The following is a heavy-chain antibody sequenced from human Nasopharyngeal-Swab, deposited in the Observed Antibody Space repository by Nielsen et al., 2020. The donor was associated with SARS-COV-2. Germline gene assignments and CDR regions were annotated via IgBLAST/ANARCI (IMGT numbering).Heavy chain of an antibody. V-gene: IGHV1-8*01. Sequence: ASVKVSCKASGYTFISYDINWVRQATGQGLEWMGWMNPNSGNTGYAQKFQGRVTMTRNTSISTAYMELSSLRSEDTAVYYCARDRGLAEPSLGDYWGQGTLVTVSS. CDR3: ARDRGLAEPSLGDY. D-gene: IGHD3-10*01. J-gene: IGHJ4*02. CDR2: MNPNSGNT. CDR1: GYTFISYD.